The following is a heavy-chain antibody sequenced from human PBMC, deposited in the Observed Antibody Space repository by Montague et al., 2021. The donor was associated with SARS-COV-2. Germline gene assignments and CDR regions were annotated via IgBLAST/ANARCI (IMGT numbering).Heavy chain of an antibody. Sequence: SETLSLTCTVSGGSIANSHKYWGWVRQPPGKGLEWIGSVLYTGTPYDHPSLTARVTILLDTSKNQFSLKMCSVTAADTATYFCVAGGDSAKAGAYWGQGTMVTVSS. D-gene: IGHD3-16*01. CDR1: GGSIANSHKY. V-gene: IGHV4-39*07. CDR2: VLYTGTP. J-gene: IGHJ4*02. CDR3: VAGGDSAKAGAY.